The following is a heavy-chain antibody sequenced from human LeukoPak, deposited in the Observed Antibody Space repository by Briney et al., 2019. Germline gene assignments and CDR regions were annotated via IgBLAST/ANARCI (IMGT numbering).Heavy chain of an antibody. CDR1: GGSISSSSYY. CDR3: ASSLRWQWLAN. D-gene: IGHD6-19*01. V-gene: IGHV4-39*01. CDR2: IYYSGST. Sequence: KPSETLSLTCTVSGGSISSSSYYWGWIRQPPGKGLEWIGSIYYSGSTYYNPSLKSRVTISVDTSKNQFSLKLSSVTAADTAVYYCASSLRWQWLANWGQGTLVTVSS. J-gene: IGHJ4*02.